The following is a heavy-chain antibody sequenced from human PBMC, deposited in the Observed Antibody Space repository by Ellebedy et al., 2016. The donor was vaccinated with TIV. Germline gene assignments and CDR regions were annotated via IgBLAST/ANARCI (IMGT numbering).Heavy chain of an antibody. V-gene: IGHV3-23*01. Sequence: PGGSLRLSCAASGFTFSSYAMSWVRQAPGKGLQWVSAISGSGGRTYYADSVKGRFTISRDNSKNTLYLQLNSLSAEDTAVYYCAKEDYGDYGWFFDCWGQGTLVTVSS. CDR3: AKEDYGDYGWFFDC. J-gene: IGHJ4*02. CDR1: GFTFSSYA. D-gene: IGHD4-17*01. CDR2: ISGSGGRT.